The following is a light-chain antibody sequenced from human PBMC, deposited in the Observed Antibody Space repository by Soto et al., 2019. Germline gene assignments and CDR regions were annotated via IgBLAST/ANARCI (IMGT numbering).Light chain of an antibody. Sequence: EIVLTQSPGTLSLSPGERATLSCRASQSVNNNFLAWYQQKPGQAPILLIYGASYRATGIPDRFSGSGSGTDFALTISRLEPEDFAVYYCQQYGSSLYTFGQGTKLEIK. J-gene: IGKJ2*01. V-gene: IGKV3-20*01. CDR3: QQYGSSLYT. CDR2: GAS. CDR1: QSVNNNF.